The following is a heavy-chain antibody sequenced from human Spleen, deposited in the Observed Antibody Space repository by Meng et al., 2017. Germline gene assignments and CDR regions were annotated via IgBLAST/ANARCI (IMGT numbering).Heavy chain of an antibody. CDR3: ARGTYSSGWAFDY. D-gene: IGHD6-19*01. CDR1: GGSISTSGYY. V-gene: IGHV4-39*01. Sequence: QPQLQESGPGLVKPSEALSLTCSVSGGSISTSGYYWGWIRQSPGKGLEWIGSIGHSGFTYYTPSVKSRVTVSIDTSKSQFSLKLTSVTAADTAVYFCARGTYSSGWAFDYWGQGTLVTVSS. CDR2: IGHSGFT. J-gene: IGHJ4*02.